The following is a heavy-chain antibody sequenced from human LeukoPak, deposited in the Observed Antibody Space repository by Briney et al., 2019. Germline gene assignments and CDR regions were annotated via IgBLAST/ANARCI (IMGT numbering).Heavy chain of an antibody. CDR3: ARGDRLPGYSAPVGDY. J-gene: IGHJ4*02. Sequence: ASVKVSCKASGYTFTGYYMHWVRQAPGQGLEWMGWINPNSGGTNYAQKFQGRVTMTRDTSISTVYMELSSLRSEDTAIYYCARGDRLPGYSAPVGDYWGQGTLVTVSS. CDR2: INPNSGGT. V-gene: IGHV1-2*02. CDR1: GYTFTGYY. D-gene: IGHD3-9*01.